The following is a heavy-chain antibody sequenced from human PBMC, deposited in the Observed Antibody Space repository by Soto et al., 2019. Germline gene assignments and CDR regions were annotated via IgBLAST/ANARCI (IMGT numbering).Heavy chain of an antibody. Sequence: GGSLRLSCAASGFTFSSYAMSWVRQAPGKGLEWVSAISGSGGSTYYADSVKGRFTISRDNSKNTLYLQMNSLRAEDTAVYYCAKDPVPGYGDYVSSFDYWGQGTLVTVSS. CDR1: GFTFSSYA. D-gene: IGHD4-17*01. J-gene: IGHJ4*02. V-gene: IGHV3-23*01. CDR3: AKDPVPGYGDYVSSFDY. CDR2: ISGSGGST.